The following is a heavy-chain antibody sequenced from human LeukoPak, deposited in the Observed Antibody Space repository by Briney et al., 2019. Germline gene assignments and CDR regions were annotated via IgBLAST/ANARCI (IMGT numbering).Heavy chain of an antibody. CDR3: THLGYYDFWSGESDY. CDR2: IKSKTDGGTT. Sequence: GGSLRLSCAASGFTFSNAWMSWVRQAPGKGLEWVGRIKSKTDGGTTDYAAPVKGRFTISRDDSKNTLYLQMNSLKTEDTTVYYCTHLGYYDFWSGESDYWGQGTLVTVSS. V-gene: IGHV3-15*01. CDR1: GFTFSNAW. D-gene: IGHD3-3*01. J-gene: IGHJ4*02.